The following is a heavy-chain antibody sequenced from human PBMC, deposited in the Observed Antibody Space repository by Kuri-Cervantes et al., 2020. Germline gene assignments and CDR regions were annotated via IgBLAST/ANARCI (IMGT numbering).Heavy chain of an antibody. CDR1: GFSISAYP. CDR2: ISSSGRVI. V-gene: IGHV3-11*04. J-gene: IGHJ5*02. CDR3: AAGGGWTYGGKVEH. D-gene: IGHD4-23*01. Sequence: GGSLRLSCAASGFSISAYPLSWIRQAPGKGLEWVSSISSSGRVIYYAGSVKGRFTISRDNAKNSLYLQMNSLRAEDTAVYYCAAGGGWTYGGKVEHWGQGTLVTVSS.